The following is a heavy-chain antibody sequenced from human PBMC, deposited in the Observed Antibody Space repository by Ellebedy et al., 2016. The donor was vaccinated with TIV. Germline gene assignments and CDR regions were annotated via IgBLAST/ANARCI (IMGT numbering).Heavy chain of an antibody. Sequence: GESLKISCAVSGFTFSNYWMSWVRQAPGKGLEWVANIKEDGSERNHVDSVKGRFTISRDNAKNTLYLQINSLRAEDTAVYYCARRSQHFDWLLGAALDIWGQGVMVTVSS. CDR2: IKEDGSER. CDR1: GFTFSNYW. V-gene: IGHV3-7*01. CDR3: ARRSQHFDWLLGAALDI. J-gene: IGHJ3*02. D-gene: IGHD3-9*01.